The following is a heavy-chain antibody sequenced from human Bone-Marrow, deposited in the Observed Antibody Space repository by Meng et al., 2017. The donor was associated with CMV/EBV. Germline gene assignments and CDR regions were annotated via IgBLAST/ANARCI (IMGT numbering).Heavy chain of an antibody. Sequence: SVKVSCKASGGTFSSYAISWVRQAPGQGLEWMGGIIPIFGTANYAQKFQGRVTITTDESTSTAYMELSSLRSEDTAVYYCARGPSGNWNPYFDYWGQGPRVTGSS. D-gene: IGHD1-1*01. CDR2: IIPIFGTA. CDR1: GGTFSSYA. V-gene: IGHV1-69*05. CDR3: ARGPSGNWNPYFDY. J-gene: IGHJ4*02.